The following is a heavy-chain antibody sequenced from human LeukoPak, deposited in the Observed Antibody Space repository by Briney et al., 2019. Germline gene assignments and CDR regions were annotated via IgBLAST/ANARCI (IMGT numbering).Heavy chain of an antibody. CDR3: ARDRGHSSGWYREDWFDP. Sequence: ASVKVSCKASGYTFTSYAMHWVRQAPGQRLEWMGWTNAGNGNTKYSQKFQGRVTITRDTSASTAYMELSSLRSEDTAVYYCARDRGHSSGWYREDWFDPWGQGTLVTVSS. CDR1: GYTFTSYA. CDR2: TNAGNGNT. D-gene: IGHD6-19*01. J-gene: IGHJ5*02. V-gene: IGHV1-3*01.